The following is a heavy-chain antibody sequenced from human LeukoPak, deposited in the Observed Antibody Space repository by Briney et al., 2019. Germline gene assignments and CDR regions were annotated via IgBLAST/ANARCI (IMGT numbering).Heavy chain of an antibody. D-gene: IGHD3-22*01. CDR3: ARVGTRYYYENDAFDI. CDR1: GGTFSSYA. V-gene: IGHV1-69*13. Sequence: GASVKVSCKASGGTFSSYAISWVRQAPGQGLEWMGGIIPIFGTANYAQKFQGRVTITADESTSTAHMELSSLRSEDTAVYYCARVGTRYYYENDAFDIWGQGTMVTVSS. J-gene: IGHJ3*02. CDR2: IIPIFGTA.